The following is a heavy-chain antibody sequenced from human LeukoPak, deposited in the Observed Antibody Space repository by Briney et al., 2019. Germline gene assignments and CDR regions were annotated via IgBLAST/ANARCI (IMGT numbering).Heavy chain of an antibody. J-gene: IGHJ4*02. CDR2: INTYNGNT. D-gene: IGHD6-19*01. CDR3: ARDPHEFSSGWSHFEY. V-gene: IGHV1-18*04. CDR1: GYTFTRFY. Sequence: GASVKVSCKASGYTFTRFYLYWLRQAPGQGLEWMGWINTYNGNTNYAQKLQGRVTMTTDTSTSTADMELRSLRSDDTAVYYCARDPHEFSSGWSHFEYWGQGTLVTVSS.